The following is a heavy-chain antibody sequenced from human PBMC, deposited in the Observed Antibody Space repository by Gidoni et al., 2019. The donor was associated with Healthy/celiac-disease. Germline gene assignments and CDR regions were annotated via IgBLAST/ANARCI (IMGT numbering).Heavy chain of an antibody. D-gene: IGHD1-26*01. V-gene: IGHV1-69*01. Sequence: QAQPVQSGAEVTKPGPSVKVTSKASGGTFSRYAITRVRHAPGQGLAWMEGIIPFFGTANYAQKFQGRVTITAVESTSTAYMELSSLRSEDTAVYYCARVTRELWPNNWGQGTLVTVSS. CDR2: IIPFFGTA. CDR1: GGTFSRYA. CDR3: ARVTRELWPNN. J-gene: IGHJ4*02.